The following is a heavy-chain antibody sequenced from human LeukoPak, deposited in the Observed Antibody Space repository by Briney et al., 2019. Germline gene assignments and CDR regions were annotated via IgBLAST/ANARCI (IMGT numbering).Heavy chain of an antibody. CDR3: AKVTTAMVPRDAFDI. J-gene: IGHJ3*02. D-gene: IGHD5-18*01. CDR2: ISTSSSNI. V-gene: IGHV3-48*04. CDR1: GFTFSSYS. Sequence: GGSLRLSCAASGFTFSSYSMNWVRQAPGKGLEWLSYISTSSSNIYYGDSVKGRFTISRDNAKNSLYLQMNSLRAEDTAVYYCAKVTTAMVPRDAFDIWGQGTMVTVSS.